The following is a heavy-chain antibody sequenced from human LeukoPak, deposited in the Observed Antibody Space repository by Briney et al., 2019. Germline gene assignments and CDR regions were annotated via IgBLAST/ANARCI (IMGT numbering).Heavy chain of an antibody. V-gene: IGHV3-30-3*01. Sequence: GASLILSCAASGFTFSSYAIHRVRQAPGKGLEWVAVISYDGSNKYYADSGQGRITISTDKYKNTLNLQINTLADEDTAVYYCARDEEWGTGDLFDYWGQGTLVTVSS. J-gene: IGHJ4*02. D-gene: IGHD7-27*01. CDR2: ISYDGSNK. CDR3: ARDEEWGTGDLFDY. CDR1: GFTFSSYA.